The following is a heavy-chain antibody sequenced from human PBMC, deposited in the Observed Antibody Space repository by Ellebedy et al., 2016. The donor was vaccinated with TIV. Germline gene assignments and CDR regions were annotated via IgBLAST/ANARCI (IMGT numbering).Heavy chain of an antibody. CDR3: AREGPGYDY. D-gene: IGHD3-9*01. J-gene: IGHJ4*02. CDR2: TYFRSKWYH. Sequence: SQTLSLTXAISGDSVSSNSAAWNWIRQSPSRGLEWLGRTYFRSKWYHDYAVSVKGRLSISPDTSKNQFSLQLNSLTPEDTAVYYCAREGPGYDYWGQGTLVTASS. CDR1: GDSVSSNSAA. V-gene: IGHV6-1*01.